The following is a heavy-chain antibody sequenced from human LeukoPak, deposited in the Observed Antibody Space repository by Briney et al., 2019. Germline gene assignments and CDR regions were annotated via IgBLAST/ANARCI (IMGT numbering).Heavy chain of an antibody. V-gene: IGHV3-9*03. CDR1: GFTFDDYA. CDR3: AAGLDY. Sequence: GGSLRLSCAASGFTFDDYAMHWVRQAPGKGLEWVSGISWNSGSIGYADSVKGRFTISRDNAKNSLYLQRNSLRAEDMALYYCAAGLDYWGQGTLVTVSS. D-gene: IGHD3-9*01. J-gene: IGHJ4*02. CDR2: ISWNSGSI.